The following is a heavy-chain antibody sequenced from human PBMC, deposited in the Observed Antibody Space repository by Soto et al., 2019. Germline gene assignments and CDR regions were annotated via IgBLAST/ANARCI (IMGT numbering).Heavy chain of an antibody. CDR1: GGSMSNYY. CDR2: IYYSGTT. Sequence: SETLSLTCSVSGGSMSNYYWIWIRQPPGKGLEWIGYIYYSGTTNYNPSLKSRVTISEDTSKNQFSLELKSVTAADTAVYYCARGPARSGYYTWFDPWGQGVLVTVSS. J-gene: IGHJ5*02. V-gene: IGHV4-59*01. CDR3: ARGPARSGYYTWFDP. D-gene: IGHD3-3*01.